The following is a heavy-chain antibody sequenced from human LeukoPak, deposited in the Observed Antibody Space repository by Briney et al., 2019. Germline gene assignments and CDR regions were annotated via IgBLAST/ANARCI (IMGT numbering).Heavy chain of an antibody. V-gene: IGHV4-4*07. CDR2: IYTSGST. J-gene: IGHJ6*03. Sequence: SETLSLTCTVSGGSISSYYWSWIRQPAGKGLEWIGRIYTSGSTNYNPSLKSRVTMSVDTSKNQFSLKLSSVTAADTAVYYCARAATVTTTNPTEYYYYYYMDVWGKGTTVTVSS. D-gene: IGHD4-17*01. CDR3: ARAATVTTTNPTEYYYYYYMDV. CDR1: GGSISSYY.